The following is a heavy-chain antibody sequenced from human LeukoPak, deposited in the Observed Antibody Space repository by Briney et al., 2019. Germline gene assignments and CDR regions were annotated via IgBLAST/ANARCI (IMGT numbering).Heavy chain of an antibody. Sequence: GGSLRLSCAVSGFTLSLYGMNWVRQAPGKGLEWISHISASSSGIFYADSVKGRFITSRDNTRSSLYLQMNSLRAEDTAVYYCVRDPSSVRLPFGSWGQGTLVTVSS. D-gene: IGHD6-6*01. V-gene: IGHV3-48*01. CDR1: GFTLSLYG. CDR2: ISASSSGI. J-gene: IGHJ4*02. CDR3: VRDPSSVRLPFGS.